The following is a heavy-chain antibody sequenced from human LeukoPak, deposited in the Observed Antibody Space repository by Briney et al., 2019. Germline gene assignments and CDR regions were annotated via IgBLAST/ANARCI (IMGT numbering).Heavy chain of an antibody. V-gene: IGHV3-33*01. CDR1: GFTFSSYG. D-gene: IGHD2-15*01. CDR2: IWYDGSNK. Sequence: GGSLRLSCAASGFTFSSYGMHWVRQAPGKGLEWVAVIWYDGSNKYYADSVKGRFTISRDNSKNTLYLQMNSLRAEDTAVYYCARDFVQYCSGGSCPFDYWGQGTLVTVSS. J-gene: IGHJ4*02. CDR3: ARDFVQYCSGGSCPFDY.